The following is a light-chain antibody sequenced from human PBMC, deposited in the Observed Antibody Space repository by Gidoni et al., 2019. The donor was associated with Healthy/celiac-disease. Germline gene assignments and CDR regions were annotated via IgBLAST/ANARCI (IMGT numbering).Light chain of an antibody. V-gene: IGKV1-39*01. J-gene: IGKJ4*01. Sequence: DIQMTQSPSSLSASVGDRVTITCRASQSISSYLNWYQQKPGKAPKLLIYAASSLQSGVPSRFSGSVFGTDFTLTISSLQPEEFATYYCQQSYSTPLTFGGGTKVEIK. CDR2: AAS. CDR3: QQSYSTPLT. CDR1: QSISSY.